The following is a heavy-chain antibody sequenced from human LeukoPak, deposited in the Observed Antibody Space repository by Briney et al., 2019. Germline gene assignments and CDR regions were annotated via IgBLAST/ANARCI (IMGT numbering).Heavy chain of an antibody. D-gene: IGHD6-6*01. J-gene: IGHJ6*03. CDR1: GGSFSCYY. CDR3: ARALNIAAPRRHYYYYYYMDV. V-gene: IGHV4-34*01. CDR2: INHSGST. Sequence: SETLSLPCAVYGGSFSCYYWSWIRQPPGKGLEWIGEINHSGSTNYNPSLKSRVTISVGTSKNQFSLKLSSVTAADTAVYYCARALNIAAPRRHYYYYYYMDVWGKGTTVTVSS.